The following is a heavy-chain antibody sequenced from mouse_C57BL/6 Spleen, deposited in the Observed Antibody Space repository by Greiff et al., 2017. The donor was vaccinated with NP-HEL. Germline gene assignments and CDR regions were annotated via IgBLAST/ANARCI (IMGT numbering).Heavy chain of an antibody. D-gene: IGHD2-1*01. Sequence: QVQLKESGAELVRPGASVTLSCKASGYTFTDYEMHWVKQTPVHGLEWIGAIDPETGGTAYNQKFKGKAILTADKSSSTAYMELRSLTSEDSAVYYCTRDGNYVYYYAMDYWGQGTSVTVSS. CDR1: GYTFTDYE. V-gene: IGHV1-15*01. CDR2: IDPETGGT. CDR3: TRDGNYVYYYAMDY. J-gene: IGHJ4*01.